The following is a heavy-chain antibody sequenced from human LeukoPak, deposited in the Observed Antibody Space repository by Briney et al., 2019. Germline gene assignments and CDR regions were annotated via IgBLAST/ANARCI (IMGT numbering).Heavy chain of an antibody. J-gene: IGHJ4*02. V-gene: IGHV1-2*02. CDR3: AKALWGDYFEY. CDR1: GYTFTGYY. D-gene: IGHD3-10*01. CDR2: INPNSGGT. Sequence: ASVKVSCKASGYTFTGYYIHWVRQAPGQGVEWMGWINPNSGGTNCAQNFQGRVTMTRDTSISTAYMELSRLRSDDTAVYYCAKALWGDYFEYWGQGTLVTVSS.